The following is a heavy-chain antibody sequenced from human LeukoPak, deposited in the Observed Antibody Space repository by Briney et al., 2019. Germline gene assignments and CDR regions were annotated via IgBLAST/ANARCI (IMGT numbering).Heavy chain of an antibody. V-gene: IGHV3-23*01. J-gene: IGHJ4*02. CDR2: IYGSGVSI. D-gene: IGHD1-26*01. CDR1: GFTFKNYV. CDR3: AKDLGWELPAEAY. Sequence: PGGSLRLSCVASGFTFKNYVMNWLRQAPGKGLEWLATIYGSGVSISYADSVKGRFTISRDNSNNTLYLQMSSLRAEDTAMYYCAKDLGWELPAEAYWGQGILVTVSS.